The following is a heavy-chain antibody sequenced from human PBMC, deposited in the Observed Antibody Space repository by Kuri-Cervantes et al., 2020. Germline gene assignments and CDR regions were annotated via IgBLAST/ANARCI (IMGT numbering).Heavy chain of an antibody. Sequence: GGSLRLSCAASGFTFSSYAMHWVRQAPGKGLEWVAVISYDGSNKYYTDSVKGRFTISRDNSKNTLYLQMNSLRAEDTAVYYCAKGFGPSYFDYWGQGTTVTVSS. D-gene: IGHD3-10*01. J-gene: IGHJ4*03. V-gene: IGHV3-30-3*01. CDR3: AKGFGPSYFDY. CDR2: ISYDGSNK. CDR1: GFTFSSYA.